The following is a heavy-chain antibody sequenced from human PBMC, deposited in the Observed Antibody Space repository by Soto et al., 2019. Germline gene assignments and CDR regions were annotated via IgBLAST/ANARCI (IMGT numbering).Heavy chain of an antibody. Sequence: DVQPVETGGGLIQPGGSLRLSCAASGFIVSSSYMSWVRQAPGKGLEWGSVIYSDGRTYYAASVKGRFTISRDYSENTLSLQMHSLSAEDTAVYYCARCGGWYGQCYFDCWGQGTLVTVSS. CDR3: ARCGGWYGQCYFDC. CDR2: IYSDGRT. D-gene: IGHD6-19*01. V-gene: IGHV3-53*02. J-gene: IGHJ4*02. CDR1: GFIVSSSY.